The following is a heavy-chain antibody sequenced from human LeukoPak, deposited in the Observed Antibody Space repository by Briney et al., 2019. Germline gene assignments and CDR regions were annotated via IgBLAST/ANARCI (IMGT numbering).Heavy chain of an antibody. V-gene: IGHV1-2*02. CDR2: INPNSGGT. J-gene: IGHJ3*02. CDR1: GYTFTGHY. Sequence: GASVKVSCKASGYTFTGHYMHWVRQAPGQGLEWMGWINPNSGGTNYAQKFQGRVTMTRDTSISTAYMELSRLRSDDTAVYYCAKDRARVGTMMDAFDMWGQGTMVTVSS. CDR3: AKDRARVGTMMDAFDM. D-gene: IGHD1-1*01.